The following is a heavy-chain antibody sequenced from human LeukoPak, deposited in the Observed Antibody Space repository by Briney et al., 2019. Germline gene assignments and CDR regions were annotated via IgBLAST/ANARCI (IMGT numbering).Heavy chain of an antibody. J-gene: IGHJ4*02. CDR3: ASLRDGYNFDY. Sequence: SETLSLTCTVSGGSISSYYWSWIRQPPGKGLEWIGSMYYSGSTYYNPSLKSRVTISVDTSKNQFSLKLSSVTAADTAVYYCASLRDGYNFDYWGQGTLVTVSS. D-gene: IGHD5-24*01. CDR1: GGSISSYY. CDR2: MYYSGST. V-gene: IGHV4-59*05.